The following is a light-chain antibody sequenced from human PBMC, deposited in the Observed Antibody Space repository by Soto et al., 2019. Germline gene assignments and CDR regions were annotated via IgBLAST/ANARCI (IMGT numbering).Light chain of an antibody. CDR1: SGSVSTGYY. CDR3: LLYMGDGIWV. V-gene: IGLV8-61*01. Sequence: QTVVTQEPSFSVSPGRTVTLTCGLNSGSVSTGYYPSWYQQTPGQAPRTLIYSTNTRSSGVPDRFSGSILGNKAALTISGAQAEDESDYSCLLYMGDGIWVFCGGTNLTVL. CDR2: STN. J-gene: IGLJ3*02.